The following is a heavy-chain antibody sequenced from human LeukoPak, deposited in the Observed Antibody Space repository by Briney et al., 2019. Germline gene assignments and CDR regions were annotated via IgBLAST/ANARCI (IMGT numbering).Heavy chain of an antibody. CDR3: ARRSLRDYVWGSAQNWFDP. CDR1: GGSISSGDYY. J-gene: IGHJ5*02. V-gene: IGHV4-39*01. D-gene: IGHD3-16*01. CDR2: IYYSGST. Sequence: SETLSLTCTVSGGSISSGDYYWGWIRQPPGKGLEWIGSIYYSGSTYYNPSLKSRVTISVDTSKNQFSLKLSSVTAADTAVYYCARRSLRDYVWGSAQNWFDPWGQGTLVTVSS.